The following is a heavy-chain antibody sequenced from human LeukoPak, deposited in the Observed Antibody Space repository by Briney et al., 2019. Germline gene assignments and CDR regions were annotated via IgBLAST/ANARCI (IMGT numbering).Heavy chain of an antibody. Sequence: GESLKISCKGSGYSFTSYWIGWVRQMPGKGLEWMGIIFPGDSDTRYSPSFQGQVTISADKSISTAYLQCSSLKASDTAMYYCARFLCSSTNCRHNWFDPWGQGTLVTVSS. V-gene: IGHV5-51*01. CDR2: IFPGDSDT. CDR1: GYSFTSYW. J-gene: IGHJ5*02. CDR3: ARFLCSSTNCRHNWFDP. D-gene: IGHD2-2*01.